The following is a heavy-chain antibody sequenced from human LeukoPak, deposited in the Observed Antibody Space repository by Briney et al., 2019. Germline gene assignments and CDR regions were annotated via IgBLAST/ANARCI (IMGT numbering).Heavy chain of an antibody. CDR3: ARRSGDRSGWNNRFDT. J-gene: IGHJ5*02. D-gene: IGHD6-19*01. CDR2: IYYSGST. V-gene: IGHV4-59*08. CDR1: GGSISSYY. Sequence: SETLSLTCTVSGGSISSYYWSWIRQPPGKGLEWIGYIYYSGSTNYNPSLKSRVAMSVDTSKNQFSLKMSSVTAADAAVYHCARRSGDRSGWNNRFDTWGQGTLVTVSS.